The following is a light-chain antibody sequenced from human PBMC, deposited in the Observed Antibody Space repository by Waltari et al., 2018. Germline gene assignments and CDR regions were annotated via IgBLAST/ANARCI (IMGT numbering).Light chain of an antibody. CDR3: ATWDDSLNGVL. J-gene: IGLJ2*01. Sequence: QSVLTQPPSASGTPGPTVTMSCSGSHSNLGKNPINWYQQLPGTAPKLVIYSDNQRPSGVPDRFSGSASGASASLAIRGLQSDDEADYYCATWDDSLNGVLFGGGTKLTVL. CDR1: HSNLGKNP. V-gene: IGLV1-44*01. CDR2: SDN.